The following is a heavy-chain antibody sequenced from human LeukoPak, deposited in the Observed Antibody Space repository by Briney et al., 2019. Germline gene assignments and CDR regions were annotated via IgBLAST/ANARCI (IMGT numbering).Heavy chain of an antibody. CDR3: ARTFYVRYYYYYMDV. CDR2: IYYSGST. D-gene: IGHD5/OR15-5a*01. V-gene: IGHV4-59*01. Sequence: PSETLSLTCTVSGGSISSYYWSWIRQPPGKGLEWIGYIYYSGSTNYNPSLKSRVTISVDTSKNQFSLKLSSVTAADTAVYYCARTFYVRYYYYYMDVWGKGTTLTVSS. J-gene: IGHJ6*03. CDR1: GGSISSYY.